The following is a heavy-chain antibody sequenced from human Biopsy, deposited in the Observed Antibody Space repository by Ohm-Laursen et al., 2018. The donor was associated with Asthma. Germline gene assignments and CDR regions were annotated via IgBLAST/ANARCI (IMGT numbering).Heavy chain of an antibody. V-gene: IGHV4-59*07. CDR2: VYYSGST. D-gene: IGHD2-21*02. Sequence: SDTLSPTCTVSGGSINNFYWSWIRQPPGKGLESIGHVYYSGSTNYNPSLKSRVTISIDASKNQFSLKLTSVTAADTAVYYCARGVDRVTGLLDHFDSWGQGTLVIVSS. J-gene: IGHJ4*02. CDR3: ARGVDRVTGLLDHFDS. CDR1: GGSINNFY.